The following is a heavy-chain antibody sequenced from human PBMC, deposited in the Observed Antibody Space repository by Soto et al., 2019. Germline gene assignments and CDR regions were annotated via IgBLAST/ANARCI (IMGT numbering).Heavy chain of an antibody. J-gene: IGHJ4*02. V-gene: IGHV4-4*02. CDR2: IYHSGNT. Sequence: QVKLQESGPGLVKPSGTLSLTCAVSGGSISSSNWWSWVRQPPGKGLEWIGEIYHSGNTKYNPSRKSRVTMAVDKSRNQFSLKLSSVTAADTAVYYCARRWGEGRVDYWGQGTLVTVSS. CDR1: GGSISSSNW. CDR3: ARRWGEGRVDY. D-gene: IGHD3-10*01.